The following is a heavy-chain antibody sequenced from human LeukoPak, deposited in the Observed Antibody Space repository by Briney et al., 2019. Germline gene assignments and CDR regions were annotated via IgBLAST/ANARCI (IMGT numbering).Heavy chain of an antibody. V-gene: IGHV3-7*02. CDR3: AKKEVQLERRGAFDI. CDR1: GCTFSNYW. J-gene: IGHJ3*02. Sequence: PGGSLRFSCAASGCTFSNYWMSWVRQVPGKGLEWVANIKQDGSEKYCVDSVKGRFTISRDNAKNSLYLQMNSLRAEDTAVYYCAKKEVQLERRGAFDIWGQGTMVTVSS. D-gene: IGHD1-1*01. CDR2: IKQDGSEK.